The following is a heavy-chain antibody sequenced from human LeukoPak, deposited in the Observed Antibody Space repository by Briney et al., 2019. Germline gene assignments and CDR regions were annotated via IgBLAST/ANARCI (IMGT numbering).Heavy chain of an antibody. V-gene: IGHV4-39*01. CDR2: IYSSGST. J-gene: IGHJ5*02. D-gene: IGHD3-10*01. CDR3: ARQGYLGSGRYNWFDP. CDR1: GGSISSSDYF. Sequence: PSETLSLTCTVSGGSISSSDYFWGWIRQPPGKGLEWIGSIYSSGSTYYSPSLKSRLIISVETSKNQFSLKLSSVTAADTAVYYCARQGYLGSGRYNWFDPWGQGTLVTVSS.